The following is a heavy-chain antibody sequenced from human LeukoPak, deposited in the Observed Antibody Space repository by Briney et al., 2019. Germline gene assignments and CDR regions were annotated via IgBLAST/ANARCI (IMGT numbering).Heavy chain of an antibody. Sequence: GGSLRLSCSASGFTFSSYAMHWVRQAPGKGLEYVSAISSNGGSTYYADSVKGRFTISRDNSKNTLYLQMSSLRAEDTAVYYCVKDRGDYYDSSGYYSGGFDIWGQGTMVTVSS. J-gene: IGHJ3*02. CDR1: GFTFSSYA. D-gene: IGHD3-22*01. CDR3: VKDRGDYYDSSGYYSGGFDI. CDR2: ISSNGGST. V-gene: IGHV3-64D*09.